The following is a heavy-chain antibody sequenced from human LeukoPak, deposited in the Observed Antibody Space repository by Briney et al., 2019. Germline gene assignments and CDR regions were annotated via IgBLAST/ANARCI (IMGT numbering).Heavy chain of an antibody. CDR2: ISRNSGSV. Sequence: PGGSLRLSCAASGFTFDDYTMHWVWQAPGRGLEWVSGISRNSGSVGYADSVKGRFTISRDNAKNSLYLHMNGLRAEDTALYYCAKGSSWHPPDYWGQGTLVTVSS. J-gene: IGHJ4*02. CDR3: AKGSSWHPPDY. D-gene: IGHD6-13*01. V-gene: IGHV3-9*01. CDR1: GFTFDDYT.